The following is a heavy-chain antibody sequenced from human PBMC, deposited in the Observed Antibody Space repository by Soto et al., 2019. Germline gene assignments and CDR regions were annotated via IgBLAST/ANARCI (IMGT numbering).Heavy chain of an antibody. CDR1: GFTFSNYE. Sequence: GGSVRLSCAASGFTFSNYEMHWVRQAPGKGLEYVSGISNNGGSTDYAKSVKGRFTISRDNSENTLYLQMNSLRAEDTAVYYCAKELLVRGVIATDAFDIWGQGTMVTVSS. D-gene: IGHD3-10*01. V-gene: IGHV3-64*04. CDR2: ISNNGGST. CDR3: AKELLVRGVIATDAFDI. J-gene: IGHJ3*02.